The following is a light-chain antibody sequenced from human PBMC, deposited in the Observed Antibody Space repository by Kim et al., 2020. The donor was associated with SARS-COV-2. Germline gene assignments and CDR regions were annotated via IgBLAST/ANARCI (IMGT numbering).Light chain of an antibody. Sequence: PGETARITCSGEALPKQFGYWYKQRPGRAPILVLYRDKERPSWIPERFSGSRSGTTRTLTITGVQTEDEADYFCQSADITGTSWIFGGGTKLTVL. V-gene: IGLV3-25*03. CDR2: RDK. CDR3: QSADITGTSWI. J-gene: IGLJ2*01. CDR1: ALPKQF.